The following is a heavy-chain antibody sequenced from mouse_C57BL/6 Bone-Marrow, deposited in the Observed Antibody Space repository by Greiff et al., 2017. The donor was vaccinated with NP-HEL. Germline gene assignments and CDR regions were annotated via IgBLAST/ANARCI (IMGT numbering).Heavy chain of an antibody. D-gene: IGHD1-1*01. V-gene: IGHV1-80*01. CDR1: GYAFSSYW. CDR3: ARSIYYYGSRYFDV. Sequence: QVQLQQSGAELVKPGASVKISCKASGYAFSSYWMNWVKQRPGKGLEWIGQIYPGDGDTNYNGKFKGKATLTADKSSSTAYMQLSSLTSEDSAVYFCARSIYYYGSRYFDVWGTGTTVTVSS. CDR2: IYPGDGDT. J-gene: IGHJ1*03.